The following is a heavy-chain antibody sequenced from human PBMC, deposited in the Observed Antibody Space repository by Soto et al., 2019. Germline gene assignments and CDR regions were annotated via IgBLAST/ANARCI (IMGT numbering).Heavy chain of an antibody. CDR1: GGSISSSSYY. CDR2: IYYSGST. D-gene: IGHD5-18*01. Sequence: PSETLSLTCTVSGGSISSSSYYWGWIRQPPGKGLEWIGSIYYSGSTYYNPSLKSRVTISVDTSKNQFSLKLSSVTAADTAVYYCARHRSSGYSYVRGTTVTWNNLFDPWGQGTLVTVSS. CDR3: ARHRSSGYSYVRGTTVTWNNLFDP. V-gene: IGHV4-39*01. J-gene: IGHJ5*02.